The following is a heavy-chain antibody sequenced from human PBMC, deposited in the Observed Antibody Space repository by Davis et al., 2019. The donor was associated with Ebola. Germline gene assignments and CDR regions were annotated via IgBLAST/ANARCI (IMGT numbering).Heavy chain of an antibody. CDR1: GFTFSDYY. CDR2: ISSSGSTI. J-gene: IGHJ4*02. Sequence: GESLKISCAASGFTFSDYYMSWIRQAPGKGLEWVSYISSSGSTIYYADSVRGRFTISRDNAKNSLYVQMSSLRADDTAFYYCAKAVGRGIALTGTLYYFDSWGQGTLVTVSS. D-gene: IGHD6-19*01. CDR3: AKAVGRGIALTGTLYYFDS. V-gene: IGHV3-11*01.